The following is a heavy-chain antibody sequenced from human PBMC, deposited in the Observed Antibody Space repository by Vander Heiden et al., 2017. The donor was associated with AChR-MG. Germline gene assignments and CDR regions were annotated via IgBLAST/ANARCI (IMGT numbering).Heavy chain of an antibody. Sequence: QLQLQESGPGLVKPSETLSLTCTVSGGSISSSRYYWGWIGQPPGKGREGIGSIYYSGSTYYNPSLKSRVTISVDTSKNQFSLKLSSVTAADRAVYYCARQDYYGSGSYFYYYYGMDVWGQGTTVTVSS. CDR1: GGSISSSRYY. V-gene: IGHV4-39*01. CDR3: ARQDYYGSGSYFYYYYGMDV. CDR2: IYYSGST. J-gene: IGHJ6*02. D-gene: IGHD3-10*01.